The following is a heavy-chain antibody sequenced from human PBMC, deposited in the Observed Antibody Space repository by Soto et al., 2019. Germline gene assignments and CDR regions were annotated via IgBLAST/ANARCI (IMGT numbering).Heavy chain of an antibody. CDR2: IWYDGSNK. J-gene: IGHJ6*03. CDR3: AKDSRSLTRITIFGVDYMDV. D-gene: IGHD3-3*01. CDR1: GFTFSSYG. Sequence: GGSLRLSCAASGFTFSSYGMHWVRQAPGKGLEWVAVIWYDGSNKYYADSVKGRFTISRDNSKNTLYLQMNSLRAEDTAVYYCAKDSRSLTRITIFGVDYMDVWGKGTTVTVSS. V-gene: IGHV3-33*06.